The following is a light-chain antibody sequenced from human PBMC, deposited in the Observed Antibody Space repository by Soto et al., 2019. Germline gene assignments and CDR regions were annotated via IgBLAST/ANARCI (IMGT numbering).Light chain of an antibody. V-gene: IGKV3-11*01. CDR1: QTVSSY. J-gene: IGKJ5*01. CDR3: QQRSNWPLN. CDR2: DAS. Sequence: EIVLTQSPATLSLSPGERATLSCRASQTVSSYLLWYQQKPGQAPRLLIYDASNRASGTPARFSGSGSETDFTLTISSLEPEDIAVYYCQQRSNWPLNFGQGTRLEIK.